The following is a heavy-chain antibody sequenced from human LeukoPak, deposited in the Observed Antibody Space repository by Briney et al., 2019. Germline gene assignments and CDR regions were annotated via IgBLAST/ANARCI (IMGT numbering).Heavy chain of an antibody. D-gene: IGHD2-15*01. J-gene: IGHJ4*02. CDR1: GFTFSSYG. Sequence: PGGSLRLSCAASGFTFSSYGMHWVRQAPGKGLEWVAVISYDGSNKYYADSVKGRFTISRDNSKNTLYLQMNSLRAEDTAVYYCARAFTVVVAAIPLFDYWGQGTLVTVSS. CDR2: ISYDGSNK. CDR3: ARAFTVVVAAIPLFDY. V-gene: IGHV3-30*03.